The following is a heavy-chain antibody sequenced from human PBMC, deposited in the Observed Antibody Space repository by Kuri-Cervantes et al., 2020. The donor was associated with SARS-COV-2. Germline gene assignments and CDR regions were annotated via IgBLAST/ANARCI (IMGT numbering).Heavy chain of an antibody. Sequence: SESLSLTCTVSGGSISSGSYYWSWIRQPAGKGLEWIGYIYTSGSTNYNPSLKSRVTISVDTSKNQFPLKLSSVTAADTAVYCCARESPKGDFDYWGQGTLVTVSS. J-gene: IGHJ4*02. CDR3: ARESPKGDFDY. CDR2: IYTSGST. CDR1: GGSISSGSYY. V-gene: IGHV4-61*09. D-gene: IGHD3-16*01.